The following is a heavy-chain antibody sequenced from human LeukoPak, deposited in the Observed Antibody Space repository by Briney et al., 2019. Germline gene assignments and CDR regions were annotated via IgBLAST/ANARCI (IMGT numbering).Heavy chain of an antibody. CDR2: IIPIFGTA. CDR3: ARGDTLRSRGSFDY. J-gene: IGHJ4*02. CDR1: GGTFSSYA. D-gene: IGHD5-18*01. Sequence: SVKVSCKASGGTFSSYAISWVRQAPGQGLEWMGGIIPIFGTANYAQKLQGRVTMTTDTSTSTAYMELRSLRSDDTAVYYCARGDTLRSRGSFDYWGQGTLVTVSS. V-gene: IGHV1-69*05.